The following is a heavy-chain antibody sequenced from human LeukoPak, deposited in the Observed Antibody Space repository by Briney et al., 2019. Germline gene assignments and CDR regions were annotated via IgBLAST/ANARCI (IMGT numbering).Heavy chain of an antibody. V-gene: IGHV3-9*01. J-gene: IGHJ4*02. CDR3: AKDNRRHYTSGPNPDSLH. CDR2: ISWSSGSI. D-gene: IGHD6-19*01. Sequence: GGSLRLSCAGSGFIFNNYAMHWVRQPPGKGLEWVSGISWSSGSIDYADSVKGRFTVSRDNAKNSLYLQMNSLRVEDTAFYYCAKDNRRHYTSGPNPDSLHWGQGALVTVSS. CDR1: GFIFNNYA.